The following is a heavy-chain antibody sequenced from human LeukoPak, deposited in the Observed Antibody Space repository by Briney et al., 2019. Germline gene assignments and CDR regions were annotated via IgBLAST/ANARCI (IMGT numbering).Heavy chain of an antibody. D-gene: IGHD6-6*01. CDR1: GFTFSNNG. CDR3: AKDREYSSSFDFDY. J-gene: IGHJ4*02. CDR2: ISGSGGST. Sequence: PGGSLRLSCAASGFTFSNNGMSWVRQAPGQELEWVSGISGSGGSTYYADSVKGRFIISRENSKNTLYLQMNSLRAEDTAVYYCAKDREYSSSFDFDYWGQGTLVTVSS. V-gene: IGHV3-23*01.